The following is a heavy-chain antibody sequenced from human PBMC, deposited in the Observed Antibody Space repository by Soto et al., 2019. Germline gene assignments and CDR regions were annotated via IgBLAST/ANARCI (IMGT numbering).Heavy chain of an antibody. J-gene: IGHJ6*03. CDR2: ISGSVGST. Sequence: GGSLRLSCAASGFTFSSYAMSWVRQAPGKGLEWVSVISGSVGSTYYADSVKGRFTISRDNSKNTLYLQMNSLRAEDTAVYYCAKARTGYSSGWYVSVSMDVWGKGTTVTVSS. CDR1: GFTFSSYA. D-gene: IGHD6-19*01. V-gene: IGHV3-23*01. CDR3: AKARTGYSSGWYVSVSMDV.